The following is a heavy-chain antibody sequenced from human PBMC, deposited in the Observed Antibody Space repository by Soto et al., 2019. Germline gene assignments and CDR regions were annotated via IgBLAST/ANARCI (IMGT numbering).Heavy chain of an antibody. D-gene: IGHD4-17*01. CDR1: GGTFSSYT. J-gene: IGHJ4*02. Sequence: QVQLVQSGAEVKKPGSSVKVSCKASGGTFSSYTISWVRQAPGQGLEWMGWIIPILGIANYAQKFQGRVTITADKSTSTAYMELSSLRSEDTAVYYCARSRYGDYSTYFGYWGQGTLVTVSS. CDR2: IIPILGIA. CDR3: ARSRYGDYSTYFGY. V-gene: IGHV1-69*02.